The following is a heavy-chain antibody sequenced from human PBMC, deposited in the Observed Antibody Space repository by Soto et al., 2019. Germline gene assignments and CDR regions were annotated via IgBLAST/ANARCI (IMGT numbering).Heavy chain of an antibody. V-gene: IGHV3-30*18. Sequence: QVQLVESGGGVVQPGRSLRVSCAASGFTFSIYAMHWVRQAPGTGLEWVAVISYDGTKTYYADSVKGRFTISRDNSKNTVYLPMKSLRDEETAVYYCAKDRGRRRLWLIDPFDYWGQGTLVTVSP. CDR2: ISYDGTKT. CDR3: AKDRGRRRLWLIDPFDY. D-gene: IGHD3-10*01. CDR1: GFTFSIYA. J-gene: IGHJ4*02.